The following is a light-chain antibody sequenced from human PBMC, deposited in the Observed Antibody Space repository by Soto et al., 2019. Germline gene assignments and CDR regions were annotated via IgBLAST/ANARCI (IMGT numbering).Light chain of an antibody. Sequence: EIVLTQSPATLSLSPGERATLSCRASQSVASYLAWYQQKPGQAPRLLIYDASNRATGIPARFSGSGSGTDFTLTITSLEPDDFAVYYCQQRNNWPPGATFGPGTKVNFK. J-gene: IGKJ3*01. CDR2: DAS. V-gene: IGKV3-11*01. CDR3: QQRNNWPPGAT. CDR1: QSVASY.